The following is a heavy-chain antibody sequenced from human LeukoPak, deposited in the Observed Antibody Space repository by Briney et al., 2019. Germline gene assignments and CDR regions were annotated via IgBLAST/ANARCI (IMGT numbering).Heavy chain of an antibody. V-gene: IGHV3-7*01. Sequence: GGSLSLSCAASGFTFSSYWMTWVRQAPGKGLEWVANIKLDVSEKYYVDSVKGRFTISRDNAKNSLYLQMNSLRAEDTAVYYCARKGNAFDIWGQGTMVTVSS. CDR3: ARKGNAFDI. J-gene: IGHJ3*02. CDR1: GFTFSSYW. CDR2: IKLDVSEK.